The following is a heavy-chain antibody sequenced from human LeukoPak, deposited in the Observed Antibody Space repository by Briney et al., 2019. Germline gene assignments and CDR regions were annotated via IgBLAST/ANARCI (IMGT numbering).Heavy chain of an antibody. CDR2: INPNSGGT. CDR3: AREHPVAARLLGY. D-gene: IGHD6-6*01. J-gene: IGHJ4*02. Sequence: ASVKVSCKASGYTFTGYYMHWVRQAPGQGPEWMGWINPNSGGTNYAQKLQGRVTMTTDTSTSTAYMELRSLRSDDTAVYYCAREHPVAARLLGYWGQGTLVTVSS. V-gene: IGHV1-2*02. CDR1: GYTFTGYY.